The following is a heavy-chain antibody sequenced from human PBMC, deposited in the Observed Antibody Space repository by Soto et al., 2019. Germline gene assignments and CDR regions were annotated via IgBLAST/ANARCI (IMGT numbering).Heavy chain of an antibody. CDR1: GGTFSNDV. CDR3: ARGLAAADYYGMEV. D-gene: IGHD6-25*01. CDR2: INPILGIT. V-gene: IGHV1-69*04. J-gene: IGHJ6*02. Sequence: QVQLVQSGPEVKKPGSSVKVSCKVSGGTFSNDVINWVRHVPGQGLEWMAKINPILGITNSAQKFQGRATITADKSTNTAYMELSSLESKDTAVYYCARGLAAADYYGMEVWGQGTRVTVSS.